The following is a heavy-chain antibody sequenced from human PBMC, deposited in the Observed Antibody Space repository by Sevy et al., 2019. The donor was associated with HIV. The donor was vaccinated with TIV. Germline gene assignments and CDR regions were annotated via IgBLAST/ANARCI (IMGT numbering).Heavy chain of an antibody. V-gene: IGHV3-30-3*01. CDR2: ISYEGTET. CDR1: GFAFSTHA. J-gene: IGHJ4*01. CDR3: ARDGENSVKWYPLY. D-gene: IGHD2-2*01. Sequence: GGSLRLSCAASGFAFSTHAMHWVRQAPGKGLEWVAVISYEGTETFYAASVEGRFTISRDNSKNRLSLQINSLRPEDTAVYYCARDGENSVKWYPLYWGHGTLVTVSS.